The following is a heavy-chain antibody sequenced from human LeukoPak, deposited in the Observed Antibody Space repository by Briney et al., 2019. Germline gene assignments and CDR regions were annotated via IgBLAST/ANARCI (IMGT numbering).Heavy chain of an antibody. Sequence: PGRSLRLSCAASGFTFSSYDIHWVRQAPGKGLEWVAVISNDGSNKYYADSVKGRFTISRDNSKNTLYLQMNSRRAEDTAVYYCAKETGRWELEWGQGTLVTVSS. J-gene: IGHJ4*02. V-gene: IGHV3-30*18. D-gene: IGHD1-26*01. CDR1: GFTFSSYD. CDR2: ISNDGSNK. CDR3: AKETGRWELE.